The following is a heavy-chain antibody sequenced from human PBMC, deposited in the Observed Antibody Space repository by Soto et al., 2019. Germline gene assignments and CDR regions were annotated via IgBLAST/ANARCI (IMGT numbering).Heavy chain of an antibody. CDR2: IYSGGST. D-gene: IGHD2-2*02. J-gene: IGHJ4*02. CDR1: GFTVSNNY. Sequence: VPLVETGGGLIQPGGSLRLSCAASGFTVSNNYMSWVRQAPGKGLEWVSLIYSGGSTFYADSVKGRFTISRDNSKNTLFLQMNSLIAEDTAVYFCATYTSLDYWGQGTLVTVSS. V-gene: IGHV3-53*02. CDR3: ATYTSLDY.